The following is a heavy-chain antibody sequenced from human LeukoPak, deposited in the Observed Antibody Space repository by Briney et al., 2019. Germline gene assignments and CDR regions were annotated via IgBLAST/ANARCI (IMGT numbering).Heavy chain of an antibody. V-gene: IGHV1-2*02. CDR2: INPTSGGT. Sequence: ASVKVSCTASGYPFTGYYMHWVRQAPGQGLEWMGSINPTSGGTNYAQKFQGRVTMTRDTSISTAYMELSRLTSDDTAVYYCARGSDSSLGAGTKRPFDYWGQGTLVTVSS. CDR1: GYPFTGYY. CDR3: ARGSDSSLGAGTKRPFDY. D-gene: IGHD6-6*01. J-gene: IGHJ4*02.